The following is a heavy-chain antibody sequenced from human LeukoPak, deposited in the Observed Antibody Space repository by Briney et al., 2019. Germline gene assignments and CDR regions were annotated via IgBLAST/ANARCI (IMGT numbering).Heavy chain of an antibody. J-gene: IGHJ4*02. CDR1: GVSISSSNW. CDR3: AASKSWYGDFDY. V-gene: IGHV4-4*02. D-gene: IGHD6-13*01. CDR2: IYHGGST. Sequence: RSSGTLSLTCAVSGVSISSSNWWSWVRQPPGKGLEWIGEIYHGGSTNYNPSLKSRVTISVDTSKNQFSLKLSPVTAADTAVYYCAASKSWYGDFDYWGQGTLVTVSS.